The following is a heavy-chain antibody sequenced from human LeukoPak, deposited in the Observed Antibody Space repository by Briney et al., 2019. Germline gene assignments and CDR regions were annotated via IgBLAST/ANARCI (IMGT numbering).Heavy chain of an antibody. D-gene: IGHD3-10*01. Sequence: ASVKVSCKASGYTFTSYYMHWVRQAPGQGLEWMGIINPSGGSTSYAQKFQGRVTTTRDTSTSTVYMELSSLRSEDTAVYYCARETYYYGSGSYRGYFDYWGQGTLVTVSS. CDR3: ARETYYYGSGSYRGYFDY. J-gene: IGHJ4*02. CDR1: GYTFTSYY. V-gene: IGHV1-46*01. CDR2: INPSGGST.